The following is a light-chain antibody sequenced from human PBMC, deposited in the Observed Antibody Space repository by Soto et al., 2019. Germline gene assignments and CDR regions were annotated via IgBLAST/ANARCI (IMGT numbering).Light chain of an antibody. Sequence: AIRMTQSPSSFSASTGDRVTMTCRACQGISSYLAWYQQKPGKAPKLLIYAASTLQSGVPSRFSGSGSGTDFTLTISCLQSEDFATYYCHQYYSYPFTFGPGTKVDIK. CDR1: QGISSY. J-gene: IGKJ3*01. CDR2: AAS. CDR3: HQYYSYPFT. V-gene: IGKV1-8*01.